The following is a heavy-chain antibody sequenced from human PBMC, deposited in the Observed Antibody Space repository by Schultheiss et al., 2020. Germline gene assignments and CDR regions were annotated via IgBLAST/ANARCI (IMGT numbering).Heavy chain of an antibody. D-gene: IGHD6-19*01. CDR2: INHRGST. CDR1: GYSISSGYY. CDR3: ARDGYSSGWFNGVFDF. V-gene: IGHV4-38-2*02. J-gene: IGHJ4*02. Sequence: SQTLSLTCTVSGYSISSGYYWGWIRQPPGKGLEWIGEINHRGSTNYNPSLKSRVTISVDTSKNQFSLKLTSVTAADTAVYYCARDGYSSGWFNGVFDFWGQGTLVNVYS.